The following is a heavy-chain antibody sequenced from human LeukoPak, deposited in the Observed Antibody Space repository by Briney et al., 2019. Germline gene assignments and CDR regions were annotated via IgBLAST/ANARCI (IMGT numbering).Heavy chain of an antibody. D-gene: IGHD1-26*01. CDR3: ARVKRLSGSWYFDL. J-gene: IGHJ2*01. CDR1: GFTFSSYD. CDR2: IGTAGDT. Sequence: PGGSLRLSCAASGFTFSSYDMPWVRQATGKGLEWVSAIGTAGDTYYPGSVKGRFTISRENAKNSLYLQMNSLRAGDTAVYYCARVKRLSGSWYFDLWGRGTLVTVSS. V-gene: IGHV3-13*01.